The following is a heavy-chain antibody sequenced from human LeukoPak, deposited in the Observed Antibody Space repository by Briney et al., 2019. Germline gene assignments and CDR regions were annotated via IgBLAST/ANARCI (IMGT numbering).Heavy chain of an antibody. CDR3: AKGRGTFGAIISDAFDV. CDR2: VSGSGGTT. V-gene: IGHV3-23*01. J-gene: IGHJ3*01. Sequence: GGSLRLSCAASTLTFSSYVMTWVRQAPGKGLEWVAIVSGSGGTTDYADSVKGRFTISRDNSNNMVYLQLKSLRVEDTAVYYCAKGRGTFGAIISDAFDVWGHGTMVIVSS. D-gene: IGHD3-3*01. CDR1: TLTFSSYV.